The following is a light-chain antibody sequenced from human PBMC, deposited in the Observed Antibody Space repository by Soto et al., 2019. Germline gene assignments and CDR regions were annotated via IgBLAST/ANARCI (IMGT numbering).Light chain of an antibody. CDR3: SSYAGTHVV. V-gene: IGLV2-8*01. CDR1: NNDVGGYNY. Sequence: QSVLTQPPSASGSPGQSVAISCTGTNNDVGGYNYVSWYQQYPGKAPKLMIYDVTKRPSGVPDRFSGSKSGNTASLTVSGLQAEDEADYYCSSYAGTHVVFGTGTKVTVL. CDR2: DVT. J-gene: IGLJ1*01.